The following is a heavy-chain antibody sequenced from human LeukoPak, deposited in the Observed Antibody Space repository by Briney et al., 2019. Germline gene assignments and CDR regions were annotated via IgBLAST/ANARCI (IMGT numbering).Heavy chain of an antibody. CDR2: ICPDGTVT. V-gene: IGHV3-74*01. Sequence: PGGSLRLSCAASGFTFSTYCMHWVRQAPGKGPMWVSRICPDGTVTNYADCVKARFIISRDNARNTVYLQMNSLRVEDTAVYYCVRDFRSADYWGQGPLVTVSS. CDR1: GFTFSTYC. J-gene: IGHJ4*02. CDR3: VRDFRSADY.